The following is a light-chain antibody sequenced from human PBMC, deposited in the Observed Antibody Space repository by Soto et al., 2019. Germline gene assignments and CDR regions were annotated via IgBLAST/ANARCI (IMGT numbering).Light chain of an antibody. CDR3: QQFHSLPYT. Sequence: DTQMTQSPHSLSASVGDRVTIACQANEDIANHLNWYRQRPGKAPDLLIYDASNLEPGVPSRFSGAGSGTDFTFTISGLLPEDVATYYCQQFHSLPYTFGQGTKLDI. CDR1: EDIANH. CDR2: DAS. V-gene: IGKV1-33*01. J-gene: IGKJ2*01.